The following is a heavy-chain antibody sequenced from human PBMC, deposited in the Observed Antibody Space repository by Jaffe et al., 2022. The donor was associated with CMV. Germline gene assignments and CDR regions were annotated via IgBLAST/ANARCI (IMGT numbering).Heavy chain of an antibody. J-gene: IGHJ6*03. CDR2: TYYRSKWYN. CDR1: GDSVSSNSAA. D-gene: IGHD6-13*01. Sequence: QVQLQQSGPGLVKPSQTLSLTCAISGDSVSSNSAAWNWIRQSPSRGLEWLGRTYYRSKWYNDYAVSVKSRITINPDTSKNQFSLQLNSVTPEDTAVYYCARDPGEGFGYSSSWSPYYYYMDVWGKGTTVTVSS. CDR3: ARDPGEGFGYSSSWSPYYYYMDV. V-gene: IGHV6-1*01.